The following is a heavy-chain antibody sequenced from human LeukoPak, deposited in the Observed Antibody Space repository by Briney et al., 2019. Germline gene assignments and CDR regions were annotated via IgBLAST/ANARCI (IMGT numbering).Heavy chain of an antibody. D-gene: IGHD6-13*01. CDR1: GFTFSSYA. CDR2: ISGSGGST. CDR3: AKGLIAAAFYGMDV. V-gene: IGHV3-23*01. Sequence: GGSLRLSCAAPGFTFSSYAMSWVRQAPGKGLEWVSAISGSGGSTYYADSVKGRFTISRDNSKNTLYLQMNSLRAEDTAVYYCAKGLIAAAFYGMDVWGQGTTVTVSS. J-gene: IGHJ6*02.